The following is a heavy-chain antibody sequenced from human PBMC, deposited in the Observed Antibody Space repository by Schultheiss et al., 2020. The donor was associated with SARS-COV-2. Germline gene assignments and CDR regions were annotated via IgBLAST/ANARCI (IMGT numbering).Heavy chain of an antibody. CDR2: IHYSGST. D-gene: IGHD3-10*01. Sequence: SETLSLTCTVSDNSISTGYYWGWVRQPPGKGLEWIGSIHYSGSTYYNPSLKSRVTISVDTSRRQFSLKLTSVTAADTAVYYCARQFWGFGDPLDYWGQGTLVTVSS. J-gene: IGHJ4*02. CDR3: ARQFWGFGDPLDY. CDR1: DNSISTGYY. V-gene: IGHV4-38-2*02.